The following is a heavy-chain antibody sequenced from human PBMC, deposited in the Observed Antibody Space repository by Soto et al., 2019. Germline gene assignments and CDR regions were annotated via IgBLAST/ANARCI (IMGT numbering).Heavy chain of an antibody. CDR2: ISYDGSNK. Sequence: QVQLVESGGGVVQPGRSLRLSCAASGFTFSSYAMHWVRQAPGKGLEWVAVISYDGSNKYYADSVKGRFTISRDNSXNTLYLQMNSLRAEDTAVYYCARVYVVTSLNWFDPWGQGTLVTVSS. CDR3: ARVYVVTSLNWFDP. V-gene: IGHV3-30-3*01. J-gene: IGHJ5*02. D-gene: IGHD3-22*01. CDR1: GFTFSSYA.